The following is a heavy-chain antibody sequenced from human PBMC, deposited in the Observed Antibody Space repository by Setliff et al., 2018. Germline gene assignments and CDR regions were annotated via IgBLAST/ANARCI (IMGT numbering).Heavy chain of an antibody. CDR1: GFTFSSYW. D-gene: IGHD1-20*01. Sequence: GGSLRLSCAASGFTFSSYWMHWVRQAPGKGLVWVSRINSDGSSTSYADSVKGRFTISRDNAKNTLYLQMNSLRAEDTAVYYCARVGRITGTFPGYFDYWGQGTLVTVSS. CDR3: ARVGRITGTFPGYFDY. J-gene: IGHJ4*02. V-gene: IGHV3-74*01. CDR2: INSDGSST.